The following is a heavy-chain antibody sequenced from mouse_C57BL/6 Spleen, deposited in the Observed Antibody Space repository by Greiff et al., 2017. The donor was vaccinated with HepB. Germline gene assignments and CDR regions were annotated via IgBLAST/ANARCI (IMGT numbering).Heavy chain of an antibody. Sequence: VKLVESGAELVRPGASVTLSCKASGYTFTDYEMHWVKQTPVHGLEWIGAIDPETGGTAYNQKFKGKAILTADKSSSTAYMELRSLTSEDSAVYYCTEGTAQALYYFDYWGQGTTLTVSS. CDR1: GYTFTDYE. CDR3: TEGTAQALYYFDY. D-gene: IGHD3-2*02. V-gene: IGHV1-15*01. CDR2: IDPETGGT. J-gene: IGHJ2*01.